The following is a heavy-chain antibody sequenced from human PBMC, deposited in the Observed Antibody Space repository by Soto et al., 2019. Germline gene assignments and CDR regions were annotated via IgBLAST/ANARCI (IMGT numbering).Heavy chain of an antibody. D-gene: IGHD3-9*01. J-gene: IGHJ5*02. CDR1: GYTFTSYG. CDR2: ISAYNGNT. Sequence: QVQLVQSGAEVKKPGASVKVSCKASGYTFTSYGISWVRQAPGQGLEWMGWISAYNGNTNYAQKLQGRVTMTTDTPTSRGYKARRSLRSDDPTGYYWPRIVRELTYYDALTGYPPHPNWFDPWGQGTLVTVSS. CDR3: PRIVRELTYYDALTGYPPHPNWFDP. V-gene: IGHV1-18*01.